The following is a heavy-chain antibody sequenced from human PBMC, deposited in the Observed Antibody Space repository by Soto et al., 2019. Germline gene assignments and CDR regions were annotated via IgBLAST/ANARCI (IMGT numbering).Heavy chain of an antibody. CDR1: GFTFSSYG. Sequence: GGSLRLSCAASGFTFSSYGMHWVRQAPGKGLEWVAVIWYDGSNKYYADSVKGRFTISRDNSKNTLYLQMNSLRAEDTAVYYCARDLSDCSSTSCYLIFYYYYGMDVWGQGTTVTVAS. V-gene: IGHV3-33*01. D-gene: IGHD2-2*01. CDR3: ARDLSDCSSTSCYLIFYYYYGMDV. J-gene: IGHJ6*02. CDR2: IWYDGSNK.